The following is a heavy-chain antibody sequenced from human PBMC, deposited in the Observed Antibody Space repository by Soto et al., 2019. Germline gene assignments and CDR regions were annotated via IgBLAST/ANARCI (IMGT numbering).Heavy chain of an antibody. CDR2: ISWNGGST. CDR1: GFAFDDYG. Sequence: EVQLVESGGGVIRPGGSLRLSCAASGFAFDDYGMSWVRQAPGKGLEWVSGISWNGGSTGYADSVKGRFTISRDNAKNSLYLQMNSLRVEDTAVYYCARGWSSGWYGYGMDVWVQGTTVTVFS. CDR3: ARGWSSGWYGYGMDV. J-gene: IGHJ6*02. V-gene: IGHV3-20*04. D-gene: IGHD6-19*01.